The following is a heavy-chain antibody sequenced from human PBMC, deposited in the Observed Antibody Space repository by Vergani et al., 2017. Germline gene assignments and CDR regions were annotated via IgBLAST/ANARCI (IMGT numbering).Heavy chain of an antibody. J-gene: IGHJ4*02. CDR2: ISAYNGNT. D-gene: IGHD3-22*01. CDR3: TRGWYYDSIAYWAY. CDR1: GYTFTSYG. Sequence: QVQLVQSGAEVKKPGASVKVSCKASGYTFTSYGISWVRQAPGQGLEWMGWISAYNGNTNYAQKFQGRVTMTRDTSTSTVYMELSSLRSEDTAVYYCTRGWYYDSIAYWAYWGQGTLVTVSS. V-gene: IGHV1-18*04.